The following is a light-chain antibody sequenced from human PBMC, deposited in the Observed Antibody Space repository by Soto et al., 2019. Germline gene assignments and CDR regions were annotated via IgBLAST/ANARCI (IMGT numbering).Light chain of an antibody. CDR3: QQYYPTPTWT. J-gene: IGKJ1*01. CDR1: QSVFSRFRNKNY. V-gene: IGKV4-1*01. Sequence: DIVMTQSPDSLTLSLGERATINCKSSQSVFSRFRNKNYLGWFQQKPGQTPRLLIYWASTRESGVSDRFSGSGSGTDFTLTIDSLQAEDVAVYYCQQYYPTPTWTFGQGTKVGIK. CDR2: WAS.